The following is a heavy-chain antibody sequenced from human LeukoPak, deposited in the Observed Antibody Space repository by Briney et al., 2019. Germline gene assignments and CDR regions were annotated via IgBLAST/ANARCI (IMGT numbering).Heavy chain of an antibody. J-gene: IGHJ4*02. CDR1: GGSISSGDYY. D-gene: IGHD5-24*01. CDR2: IYYSGST. V-gene: IGHV4-30-4*08. CDR3: ARTWDGYNTQTHDY. Sequence: SETLSLTCTVSGGSISSGDYYWSWIRQPPGKGLECIGYIYYSGSTYYNPSLKGRVTISVDTSKNQFSLKLSSVTAADMAVYYCARTWDGYNTQTHDYWGQGTLVTVSS.